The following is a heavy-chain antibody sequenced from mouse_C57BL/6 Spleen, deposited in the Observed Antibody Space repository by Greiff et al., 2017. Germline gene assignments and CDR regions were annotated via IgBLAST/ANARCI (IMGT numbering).Heavy chain of an antibody. D-gene: IGHD1-1*01. Sequence: EVQLQQSVAELVRPGASVTLSCTASGFNIQNTYMHWVKQRPGQGLEWIGRIDPANGNTKYAPKFQGKATIAADTSSNTAYLPLSSLTSEDTAIYYCAHYGSSSYYVDYWGQGTTLTVSS. J-gene: IGHJ2*01. V-gene: IGHV14-3*01. CDR2: IDPANGNT. CDR3: AHYGSSSYYVDY. CDR1: GFNIQNTY.